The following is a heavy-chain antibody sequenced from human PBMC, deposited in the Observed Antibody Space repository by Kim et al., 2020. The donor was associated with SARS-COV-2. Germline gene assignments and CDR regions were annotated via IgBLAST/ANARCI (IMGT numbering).Heavy chain of an antibody. CDR1: GFTFSSYG. D-gene: IGHD2-15*01. Sequence: GGSLRLSCAASGFTFSSYGMNWVRQAPGKGLEWVADVWYDGTEKYYADSVKGRFTISRDNSKNALYLQMNNLRAEDTAVYYCARGRLAHFGYWG. CDR2: VWYDGTEK. V-gene: IGHV3-33*01. CDR3: ARGRLAHFGY. J-gene: IGHJ4*01.